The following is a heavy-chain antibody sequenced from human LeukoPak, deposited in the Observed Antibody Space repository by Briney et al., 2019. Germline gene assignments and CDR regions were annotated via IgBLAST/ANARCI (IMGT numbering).Heavy chain of an antibody. J-gene: IGHJ6*02. V-gene: IGHV1-18*01. CDR2: ISAYNGNT. CDR3: ARGDLDYDILTGYIYYGMDV. Sequence: ASVKVSCKASGCTFTSYGISWVRQAHGQGLEWMGSISAYNGNTNYAQKLQGRVTMTTDTSTSTAYMELRSLRSDDTAVYYCARGDLDYDILTGYIYYGMDVWGQGTTVTVSS. D-gene: IGHD3-9*01. CDR1: GCTFTSYG.